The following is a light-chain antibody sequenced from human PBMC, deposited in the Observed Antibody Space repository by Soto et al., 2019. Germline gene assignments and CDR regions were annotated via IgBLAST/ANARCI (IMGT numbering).Light chain of an antibody. CDR2: GAS. CDR1: QSVSCN. J-gene: IGKJ2*01. CDR3: QQYYNWPPYT. Sequence: EIVLTQSPATLSVSPVYGASLSCRDSQSVSCNLAWYQQKPGQTPRLLIYGASTRATGVPPRFSGSRSGTEFTLTISSLQSEDFAVYYCQQYYNWPPYTFGQGTKVDI. V-gene: IGKV3-15*01.